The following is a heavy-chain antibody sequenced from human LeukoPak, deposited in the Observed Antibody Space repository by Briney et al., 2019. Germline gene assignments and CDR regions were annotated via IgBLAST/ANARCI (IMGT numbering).Heavy chain of an antibody. V-gene: IGHV4-34*01. CDR1: GGSFSGYY. Sequence: SETLSLTCAVYGGSFSGYYWSWIRQPPGKGLEWIGEINHSGSTNYNPSLKSRVTISVDTSKNQFSLKLSSVTAADTAVYNCARGFGVAAAGPGYWGQGTLVTVSS. CDR3: ARGFGVAAAGPGY. J-gene: IGHJ4*02. D-gene: IGHD6-13*01. CDR2: INHSGST.